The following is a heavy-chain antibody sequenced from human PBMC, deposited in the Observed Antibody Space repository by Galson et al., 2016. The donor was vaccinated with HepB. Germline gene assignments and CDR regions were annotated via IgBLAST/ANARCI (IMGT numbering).Heavy chain of an antibody. CDR3: ARDVQYRFDS. J-gene: IGHJ4*02. D-gene: IGHD2/OR15-2a*01. V-gene: IGHV1-18*01. Sequence: SVKVSCKASGYTFTTSGISWVRQAPGQGREWMGWISTYSGNTKYAQKFQGGLTLTTDSSTTTAYMELRSLRFDDTALYYCARDVQYRFDSWGQGTLVTVSS. CDR1: GYTFTTSG. CDR2: ISTYSGNT.